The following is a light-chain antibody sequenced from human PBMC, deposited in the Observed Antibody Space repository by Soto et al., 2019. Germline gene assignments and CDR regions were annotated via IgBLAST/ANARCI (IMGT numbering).Light chain of an antibody. CDR2: RTS. Sequence: EIVMPPSHATLSFSPGESSHLSFMASQSISSNLAWYQQKPGQAPRILMFRTSSRATGVKDRFSGSGSGTVFTLTISSMQSDDFAVYYCKQYLDWHRTFGQGTKGDIK. V-gene: IGKV3-15*01. J-gene: IGKJ1*01. CDR3: KQYLDWHRT. CDR1: QSISSN.